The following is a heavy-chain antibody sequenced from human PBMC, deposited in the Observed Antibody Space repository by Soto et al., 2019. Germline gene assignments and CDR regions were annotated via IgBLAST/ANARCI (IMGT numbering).Heavy chain of an antibody. J-gene: IGHJ6*02. V-gene: IGHV4-59*01. CDR2: IYYSGST. Sequence: SETLSLTCTVSGGSISSYYWSWIRQPPGKGLEWIGYIYYSGSTNYNPSLKSRVTISVDTSKNQFSLKLSSATAADTAVYYCAAMTTVTTLYYYYGMDVWGQGTTVTVSS. D-gene: IGHD4-17*01. CDR3: AAMTTVTTLYYYYGMDV. CDR1: GGSISSYY.